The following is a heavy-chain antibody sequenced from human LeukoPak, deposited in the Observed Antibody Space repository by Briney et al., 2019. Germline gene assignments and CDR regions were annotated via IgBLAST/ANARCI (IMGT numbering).Heavy chain of an antibody. CDR1: GASIRFNY. J-gene: IGHJ4*02. D-gene: IGHD6-19*01. Sequence: SETLSLICTVSGASIRFNYWSWIRQSPGKGLEWIGYIFNSADTNYNPSFKSRVTISGDTSKNQFSLKLTSMTAADTGIYYCARHPPGAASGWSAFDYWGQGTLVTVSS. CDR3: ARHPPGAASGWSAFDY. CDR2: IFNSADT. V-gene: IGHV4-59*08.